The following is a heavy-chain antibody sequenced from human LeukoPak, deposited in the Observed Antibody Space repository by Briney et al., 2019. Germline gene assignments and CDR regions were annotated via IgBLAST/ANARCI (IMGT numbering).Heavy chain of an antibody. V-gene: IGHV3-21*01. J-gene: IGHJ4*02. CDR3: ATKQWLNS. CDR2: ISSGGDDI. D-gene: IGHD6-19*01. Sequence: AGGSLRLSCAASGFTFSPYSMTWVRQAPGKGLEWVSSISSGGDDIYYSDLVKGRFTISRDSAKNSLFLQMSNLRADDTAVYYCATKQWLNSWGRGTRVIVSS. CDR1: GFTFSPYS.